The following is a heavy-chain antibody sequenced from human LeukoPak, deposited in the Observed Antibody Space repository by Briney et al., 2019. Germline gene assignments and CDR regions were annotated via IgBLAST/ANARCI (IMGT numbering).Heavy chain of an antibody. Sequence: SETLSLTCAVYGGSFSGYFWSWIRQSPGKGLEWIGEINHSGSTNYNPSLKSRVTISLGTSKNQFSLGLSSVTAADTAVYYCTYSGSNYPDYWGQGTLVIVSS. CDR1: GGSFSGYF. D-gene: IGHD1-26*01. CDR2: INHSGST. CDR3: TYSGSNYPDY. J-gene: IGHJ4*02. V-gene: IGHV4-34*01.